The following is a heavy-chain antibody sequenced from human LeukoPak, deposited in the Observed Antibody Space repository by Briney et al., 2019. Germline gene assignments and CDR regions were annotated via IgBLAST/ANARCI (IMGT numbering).Heavy chain of an antibody. CDR3: AKDAEYYDSSGYYYVKYFQH. V-gene: IGHV3-23*01. D-gene: IGHD3-22*01. Sequence: PGGSLRLSCAASGFTFSSYAMSWVRQAPGKGLEWVSAISGSGGSTYYADSVKGRFTISRDNSKNTLYLQMNSLRAEDTAVHYCAKDAEYYDSSGYYYVKYFQHWGQGTLVTVSS. CDR2: ISGSGGST. CDR1: GFTFSSYA. J-gene: IGHJ1*01.